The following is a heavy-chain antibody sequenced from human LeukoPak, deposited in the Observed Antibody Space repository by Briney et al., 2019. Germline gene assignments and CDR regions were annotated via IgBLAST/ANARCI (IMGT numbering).Heavy chain of an antibody. V-gene: IGHV1-69*04. Sequence: SVKVSCKASGGTFSSYAISWVRQAPGQGLEWMGRIFPILGIANYAQKFQGRVTITADKSTSTAYMELSSLRSEDTAVYYCARVGTHDYGDYNWFDPWGQGTLVTVSS. J-gene: IGHJ5*02. CDR2: IFPILGIA. CDR1: GGTFSSYA. CDR3: ARVGTHDYGDYNWFDP. D-gene: IGHD4-17*01.